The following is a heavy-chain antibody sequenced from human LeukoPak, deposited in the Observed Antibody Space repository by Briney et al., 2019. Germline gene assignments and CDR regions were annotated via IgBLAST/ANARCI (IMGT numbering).Heavy chain of an antibody. Sequence: GSSLRLSCAASGFTFSSYTLHWLRQAPGKGLEWVTLISHDGRNKNYADSVKGRFTIYRDNSKKTLYLEVNSLRPEDTAVYYCARGSHQDYFGSMTYLFDYWGQGILVTVSS. D-gene: IGHD3-10*01. CDR2: ISHDGRNK. CDR1: GFTFSSYT. J-gene: IGHJ4*02. CDR3: ARGSHQDYFGSMTYLFDY. V-gene: IGHV3-30*04.